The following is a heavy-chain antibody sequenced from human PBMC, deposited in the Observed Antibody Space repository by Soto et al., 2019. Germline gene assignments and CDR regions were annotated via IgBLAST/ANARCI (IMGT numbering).Heavy chain of an antibody. V-gene: IGHV3-30-3*01. CDR1: GFTFSSYA. Sequence: GGSLRLSCAASGFTFSSYAMHWVRQAPGKGLEWVAVISYDGSNKYYADSVKGRFTISRDNSKNTLYLQMNSLRAEDTAVYYCARADGVGAAAEGDYYYGMDVWGQGTTVTVSS. CDR2: ISYDGSNK. CDR3: ARADGVGAAAEGDYYYGMDV. J-gene: IGHJ6*02. D-gene: IGHD1-26*01.